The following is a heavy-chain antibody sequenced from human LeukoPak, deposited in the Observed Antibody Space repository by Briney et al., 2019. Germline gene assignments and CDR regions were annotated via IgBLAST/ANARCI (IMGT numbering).Heavy chain of an antibody. CDR3: AKGRSTSWKASYYFDY. CDR1: GFTFSSYS. V-gene: IGHV3-23*01. J-gene: IGHJ4*02. Sequence: GGSLRLSCAASGFTFSSYSMNWVRQAPGKGLEWVSVISASGGGTSYADSVKGRFTISRDNSKNTLYLQMNSLRVEDTAIYYCAKGRSTSWKASYYFDYWGQGTLVTVSS. D-gene: IGHD2-2*01. CDR2: ISASGGGT.